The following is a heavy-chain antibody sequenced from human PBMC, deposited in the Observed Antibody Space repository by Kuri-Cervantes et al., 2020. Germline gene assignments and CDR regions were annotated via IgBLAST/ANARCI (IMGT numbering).Heavy chain of an antibody. V-gene: IGHV3-66*01. Sequence: GGSLRLSCAASGFTFSSYAMHWVRQAPGKGLEWVSVIYSGGSTYYADSVKGRFTISRDNSKNTLYLQMNSLRAEDTAVYYCARDSLCGSDLDYWGQGTLVTVSS. CDR2: IYSGGST. CDR1: GFTFSSYA. CDR3: ARDSLCGSDLDY. D-gene: IGHD3-10*01. J-gene: IGHJ4*02.